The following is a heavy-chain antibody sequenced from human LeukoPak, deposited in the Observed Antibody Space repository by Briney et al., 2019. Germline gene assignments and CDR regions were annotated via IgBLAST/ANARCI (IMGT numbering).Heavy chain of an antibody. D-gene: IGHD1/OR15-1a*01. CDR1: GFIFSDHW. V-gene: IGHV3-7*01. CDR3: ARDRGWNTFDF. CDR2: IKEDGSKK. Sequence: GGSLRLSCAASGFIFSDHWMSWVRQAPGKGLEWVANIKEDGSKKYYADSARGRFTISRDNDKNSLHLQMNSLRAEDTAVYYCARDRGWNTFDFWGQGILVTVSS. J-gene: IGHJ4*02.